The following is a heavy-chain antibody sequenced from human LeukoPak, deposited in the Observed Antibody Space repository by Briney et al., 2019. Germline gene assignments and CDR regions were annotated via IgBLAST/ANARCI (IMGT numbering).Heavy chain of an antibody. J-gene: IGHJ4*02. D-gene: IGHD3-22*01. CDR3: ARSGSGSSHYYFDY. CDR2: INHSGST. CDR1: GESFSGYY. V-gene: IGHV4-34*01. Sequence: KASETLSLTCAVYGESFSGYYWSWIRQPPGKGLEWIGEINHSGSTNYNPSLKSRVTISVDASKNQFSLKLSSVTAADMAVYYCARSGSGSSHYYFDYWGQGTLVTVSS.